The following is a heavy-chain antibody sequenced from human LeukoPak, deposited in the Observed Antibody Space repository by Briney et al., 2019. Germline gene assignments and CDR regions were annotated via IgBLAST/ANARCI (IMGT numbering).Heavy chain of an antibody. CDR1: GGSSSGYY. CDR3: ARVSGRWLQTRYYFDY. V-gene: IGHV4-34*01. Sequence: SETLSLTCAVYGGSSSGYYWSWIRHPPGKGLEWIGEINHSGSTNYNPSLKSRVTISVDTSKNQFSLKLSSVTAADTAVYYCARVSGRWLQTRYYFDYWGQGTLVTVSS. J-gene: IGHJ4*02. CDR2: INHSGST. D-gene: IGHD5-24*01.